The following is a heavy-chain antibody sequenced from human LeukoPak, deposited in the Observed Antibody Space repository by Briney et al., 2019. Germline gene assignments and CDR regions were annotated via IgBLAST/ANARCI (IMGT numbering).Heavy chain of an antibody. J-gene: IGHJ4*02. CDR1: GGSISSSSYY. CDR2: IYYSGST. D-gene: IGHD3-3*01. V-gene: IGHV4-39*01. Sequence: PSETLSLTCTVSGGSISSSSYYWGWIRQPPGKGLEWIGSIYYSGSTYYNPSLKSRVTISVDTSKNQFSLKLSSVTAADTAVYYCARRPTVFGVVINDYFDYRGQGTLVTVSS. CDR3: ARRPTVFGVVINDYFDY.